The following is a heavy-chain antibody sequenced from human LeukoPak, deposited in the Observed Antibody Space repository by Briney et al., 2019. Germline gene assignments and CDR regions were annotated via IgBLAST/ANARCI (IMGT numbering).Heavy chain of an antibody. CDR2: IYYSGST. Sequence: SETLSLTCTVSGGSISSYYWSWIRQPPGKGLEWIGYIYYSGSTNYNPSLKSRVTISVDTSKNQFSLKLSSVTAADTAVYYCARDRRHYYGSGSYWLDAFDIWGQGTMVTVSS. CDR3: ARDRRHYYGSGSYWLDAFDI. D-gene: IGHD3-10*01. J-gene: IGHJ3*02. V-gene: IGHV4-59*01. CDR1: GGSISSYY.